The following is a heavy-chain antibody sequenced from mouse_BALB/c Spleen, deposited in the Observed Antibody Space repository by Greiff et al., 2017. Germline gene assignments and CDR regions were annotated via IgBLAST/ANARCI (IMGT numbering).Heavy chain of an antibody. CDR2: ISNLAYSI. Sequence: EVQGVESGGGLVQPGGSRKLSCAASGFTFSDYGMAWVRQAPGKGPEWVAFISNLAYSIYYADTVTGRFTISRENAKNTLYLEMSSLRSEDTAMYYCARVYYGSQGYFDYWGQGTTLTVSS. J-gene: IGHJ2*01. CDR3: ARVYYGSQGYFDY. CDR1: GFTFSDYG. V-gene: IGHV5-15*02. D-gene: IGHD1-1*01.